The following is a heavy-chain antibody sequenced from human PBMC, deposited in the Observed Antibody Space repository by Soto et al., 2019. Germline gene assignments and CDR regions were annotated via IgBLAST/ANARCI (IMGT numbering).Heavy chain of an antibody. J-gene: IGHJ4*02. CDR3: AHSPRVHRAAASYFDY. Sequence: QITLKESGPTLVKPTQTLTLTCTFSGFSLSTSGVGVVWIRQPPGKYLEWLALIYWDDDTRYSPSLKSRLTITNDTSKTQLVLTMTNMDSVDTATYYCAHSPRVHRAAASYFDYWGQGTLVTVSS. D-gene: IGHD6-13*01. V-gene: IGHV2-5*02. CDR2: IYWDDDT. CDR1: GFSLSTSGVG.